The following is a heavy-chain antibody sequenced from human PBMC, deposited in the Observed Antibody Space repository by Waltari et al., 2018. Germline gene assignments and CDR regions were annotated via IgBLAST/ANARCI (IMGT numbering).Heavy chain of an antibody. J-gene: IGHJ6*02. D-gene: IGHD2-15*01. CDR3: AREGYCSGGSCYPVDYYGMDV. V-gene: IGHV3-53*01. CDR1: GFTVSSNY. Sequence: EVQLVESGGGLIQPGGSLRLSCAASGFTVSSNYMSWVRQAPGKGLGWVSVIYSGGSTYYADSVKGRFTISIDNSKNTLYLQMNSLRAEDTAVYYCAREGYCSGGSCYPVDYYGMDVWGQGTTVTVSS. CDR2: IYSGGST.